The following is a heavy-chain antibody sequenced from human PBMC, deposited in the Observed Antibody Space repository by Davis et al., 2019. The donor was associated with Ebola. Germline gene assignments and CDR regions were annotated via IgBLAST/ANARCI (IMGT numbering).Heavy chain of an antibody. CDR3: ARHDYGDSHYDY. J-gene: IGHJ4*02. V-gene: IGHV3-30*03. CDR1: GFIFSSYG. CDR2: ISYDGSNK. D-gene: IGHD4-17*01. Sequence: PGGSLRLSCAASGFIFSSYGMHWVRQAPGKGLEWVAVISYDGSNKYYADSVKGRFTISRDNSKNTLYLQMNSLRAEDTAVYYCARHDYGDSHYDYWGQGTLVTVSS.